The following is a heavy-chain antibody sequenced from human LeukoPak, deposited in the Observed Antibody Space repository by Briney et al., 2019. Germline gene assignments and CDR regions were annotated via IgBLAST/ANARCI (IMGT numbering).Heavy chain of an antibody. CDR3: ARGYWFDP. CDR1: GGSISSHY. CDR2: IYYSGST. V-gene: IGHV4-59*11. Sequence: ETLSLTCTVSGGSISSHYWSWIRQPPGKGLEWIGYIYYSGSTNYNPSLKSRVTISVDTSKNQFSLKLSSVTAADTAVYYCARGYWFDPWGQGTLVTVSS. J-gene: IGHJ5*02.